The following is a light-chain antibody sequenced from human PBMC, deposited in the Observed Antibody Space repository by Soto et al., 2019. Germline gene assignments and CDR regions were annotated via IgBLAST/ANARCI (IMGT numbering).Light chain of an antibody. J-gene: IGKJ4*01. V-gene: IGKV1-5*03. CDR1: QSISSW. CDR2: KAS. Sequence: DIQMTQSPSTLSASVGDRVTITCRASQSISSWLAWYQQKPGKAPKLLIYKASSLESGVPSRFSGSGSGTEFTLTISSLQPDDFAPYYCQQYNSYSLLTFGGGTNVEIK. CDR3: QQYNSYSLLT.